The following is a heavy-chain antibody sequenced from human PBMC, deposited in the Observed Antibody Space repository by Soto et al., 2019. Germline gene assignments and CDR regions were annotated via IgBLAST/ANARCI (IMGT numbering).Heavy chain of an antibody. Sequence: GESLKISCKGSGYSFTSYWIGWVRQMPGKGLEGMGIIYPGDSDTRYSPSFQGQVTISADKSISTAYLQWSSLKASDTAMYYCARHYCSSTSCYPVYYYYYGMDVWGQGTTVTVSS. V-gene: IGHV5-51*01. D-gene: IGHD2-2*01. CDR3: ARHYCSSTSCYPVYYYYYGMDV. J-gene: IGHJ6*02. CDR2: IYPGDSDT. CDR1: GYSFTSYW.